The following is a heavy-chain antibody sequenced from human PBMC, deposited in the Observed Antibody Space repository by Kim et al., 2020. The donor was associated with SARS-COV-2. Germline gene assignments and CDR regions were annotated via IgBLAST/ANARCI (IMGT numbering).Heavy chain of an antibody. J-gene: IGHJ6*02. CDR2: IKQDGSEK. CDR1: GFTFSSYW. CDR3: AREGYKQKITIFGVDPYYYYGMDV. D-gene: IGHD3-3*01. V-gene: IGHV3-7*01. Sequence: GGSLRLSCAASGFTFSSYWMSWVRQAPGKGLEWVANIKQDGSEKYYVDSVKGRFTISRDNAKNSLYLQMNSLRAEDTAVYYCAREGYKQKITIFGVDPYYYYGMDVWGQGTTVTVSS.